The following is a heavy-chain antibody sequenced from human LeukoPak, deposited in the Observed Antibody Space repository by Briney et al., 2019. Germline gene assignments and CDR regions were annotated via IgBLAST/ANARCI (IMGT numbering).Heavy chain of an antibody. Sequence: GGSLRLSCAASGFTFNTYAMHWVRQAPGQGLEWVALIWHDGSHKFYSNSVRGQFTISRDNSKNTVSLQMNNLRPEDTAVYYCAGEIFGSGSYPDFWGQGTLVTVSS. CDR3: AGEIFGSGSYPDF. D-gene: IGHD3-10*01. CDR2: IWHDGSHK. V-gene: IGHV3-33*01. CDR1: GFTFNTYA. J-gene: IGHJ4*02.